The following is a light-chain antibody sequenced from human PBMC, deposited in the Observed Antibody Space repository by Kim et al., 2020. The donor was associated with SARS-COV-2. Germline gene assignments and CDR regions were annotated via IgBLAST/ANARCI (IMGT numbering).Light chain of an antibody. Sequence: PPGERATLSCRASRSVSSSYLAWYQQKPGQAPRLLIYGASSRATGIPDRFSGSGSGTDFTLTISRLEPEDFAVYYCQQYGSSPWTFGQGTKVDIK. CDR3: QQYGSSPWT. V-gene: IGKV3-20*01. CDR2: GAS. CDR1: RSVSSSY. J-gene: IGKJ1*01.